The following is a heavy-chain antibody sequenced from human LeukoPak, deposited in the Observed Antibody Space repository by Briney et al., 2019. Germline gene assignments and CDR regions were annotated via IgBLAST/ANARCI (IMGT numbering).Heavy chain of an antibody. CDR2: IIPIFGTA. CDR1: GGTFSSYA. CDR3: ARDRGSSLAPNWFDP. J-gene: IGHJ5*02. Sequence: GASVKVSCKASGGTFSSYAISWVRQAPGQGLEWMGGIIPIFGTANYAQKFQGRVTITADKSTSTAYMGLSSLRSEDTAVYYCARDRGSSLAPNWFDPWGQGTLVTVSS. V-gene: IGHV1-69*06. D-gene: IGHD6-6*01.